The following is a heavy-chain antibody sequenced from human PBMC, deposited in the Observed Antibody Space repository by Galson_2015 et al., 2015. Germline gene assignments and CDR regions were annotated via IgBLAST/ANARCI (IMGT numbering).Heavy chain of an antibody. J-gene: IGHJ6*02. CDR2: INTNTGNP. Sequence: SVKVSCKASGYTFTSYAMNWVRQAPGQGLEWMGWINTNTGNPTYAQGFTGRFVFSLDTSVSTAYLQISSLKAEDTAVYYCARGLTGPTFYYYGMDVWGQGTTVTVSS. D-gene: IGHD3-10*01. CDR3: ARGLTGPTFYYYGMDV. V-gene: IGHV7-4-1*02. CDR1: GYTFTSYA.